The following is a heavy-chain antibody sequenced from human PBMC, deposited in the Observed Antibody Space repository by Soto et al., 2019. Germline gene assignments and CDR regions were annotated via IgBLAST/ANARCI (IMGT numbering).Heavy chain of an antibody. CDR2: INPNSGGT. CDR3: ARDIGYYYDSSGYYLDAFDI. Sequence: GASVKVSCKASGCTFTGYYMHWVRQAPGQGLEWMGWINPNSGGTNYAQKFQGRVTMTRDTSISTAYMELSRLRSDDTAVYYCARDIGYYYDSSGYYLDAFDIWGQGTMVTVSS. D-gene: IGHD3-22*01. V-gene: IGHV1-2*02. CDR1: GCTFTGYY. J-gene: IGHJ3*02.